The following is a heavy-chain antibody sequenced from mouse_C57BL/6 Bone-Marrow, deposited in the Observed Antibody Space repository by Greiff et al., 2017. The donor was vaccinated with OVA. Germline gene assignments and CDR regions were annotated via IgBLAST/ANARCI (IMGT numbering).Heavy chain of an antibody. J-gene: IGHJ3*01. V-gene: IGHV5-9-1*02. D-gene: IGHD4-1*01. CDR1: GFTFSSYA. Sequence: EVKLVESGAGLVKPGGSLKLSCAASGFTFSSYAMSWVRQTPEKRLEWVAYISSGGDYIYYADTVKGRFTISRDNARNTLYLQMSSLKSEDTAMYYCTRGNWVFAYWGQGTLVTVSA. CDR3: TRGNWVFAY. CDR2: ISSGGDYI.